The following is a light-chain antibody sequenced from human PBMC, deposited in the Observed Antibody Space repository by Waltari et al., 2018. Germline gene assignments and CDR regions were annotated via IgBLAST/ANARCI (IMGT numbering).Light chain of an antibody. V-gene: IGLV1-51*01. CDR2: DND. CDR3: GTWDSSLSVQV. CDR1: RSTIGNFY. J-gene: IGLJ3*02. Sequence: QSVLTPPPSVSAAPGPTVTIPCSGRRSTIGNFYVSWYQQFPGTAPKLLMYDNDKRPSGIPDRFSGSKSGTSATLGITGLQTGDEADYYCGTWDSSLSVQVFGGVTKLTVL.